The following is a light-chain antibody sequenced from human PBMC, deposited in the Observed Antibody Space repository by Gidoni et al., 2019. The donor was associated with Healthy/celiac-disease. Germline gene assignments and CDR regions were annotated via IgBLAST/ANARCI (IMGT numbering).Light chain of an antibody. CDR3: AAWDDSLSGLVV. Sequence: QSVLTQPPSASGTPGQRVTISCSGSSSNIGSNYVYWYQQLPGTAPNLLIYRNNPRPSGVPDRFSGSKSGTSASLAISGLRSEDEADYYCAAWDDSLSGLVVFGGGTKLTVL. CDR1: SSNIGSNY. V-gene: IGLV1-47*01. CDR2: RNN. J-gene: IGLJ2*01.